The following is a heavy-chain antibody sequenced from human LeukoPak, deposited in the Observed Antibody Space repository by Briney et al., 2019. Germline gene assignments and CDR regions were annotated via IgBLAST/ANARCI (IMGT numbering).Heavy chain of an antibody. Sequence: PGGSLRLSCAASGFTFSSYAMSWVRQAPGKGLEWVSTISGSGGSTYYADSVKGRFTISRDNSKSTLYLQMNSLRAEDTAVYYCARDPATGTTNDPTMGYWGQGTLVTVSS. D-gene: IGHD1-1*01. V-gene: IGHV3-23*01. J-gene: IGHJ4*02. CDR3: ARDPATGTTNDPTMGY. CDR2: ISGSGGST. CDR1: GFTFSSYA.